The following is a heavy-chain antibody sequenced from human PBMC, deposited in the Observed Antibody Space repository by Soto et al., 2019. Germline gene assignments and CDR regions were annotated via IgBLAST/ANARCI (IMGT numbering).Heavy chain of an antibody. Sequence: GGSQRVSSAAAEGKCADYGRHWVRKEQGKGLQWVSRINGDGSSTSYADSVKGRFTISRDNAKNTLYLQMNSLRAEDTAVYYCARVSSLGYYYDSSGYYSGDYWGQGTLVTVSS. J-gene: IGHJ4*02. V-gene: IGHV3-74*01. CDR2: INGDGSST. CDR3: ARVSSLGYYYDSSGYYSGDY. CDR1: EGKCADYG. D-gene: IGHD3-22*01.